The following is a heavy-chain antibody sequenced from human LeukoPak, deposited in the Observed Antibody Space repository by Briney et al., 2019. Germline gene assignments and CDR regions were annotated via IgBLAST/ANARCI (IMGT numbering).Heavy chain of an antibody. Sequence: GGSLRLSCAASGFTFSSYWMSWVRQAPGKGLEWVANIKEDGSEKYCVNSVKGRFTISRDNSKNTLYLQMNSLRAEDTAEYYCAKFGGSSTGLMDVWGKGTTVTISS. V-gene: IGHV3-7*03. CDR2: IKEDGSEK. CDR3: AKFGGSSTGLMDV. CDR1: GFTFSSYW. D-gene: IGHD3-16*01. J-gene: IGHJ6*04.